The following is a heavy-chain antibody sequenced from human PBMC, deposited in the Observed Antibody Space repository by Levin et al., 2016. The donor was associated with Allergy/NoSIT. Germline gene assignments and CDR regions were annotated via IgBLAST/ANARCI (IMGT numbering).Heavy chain of an antibody. Sequence: VRQMPGKGLEWMGIIHPSNSDSRYSPSFQGQVIFSADKSINTAYLQWSSLKASDTAMYYCARIGHGVNLGIYYGLEVWGQGTTVTVSS. CDR2: IHPSNSDS. V-gene: IGHV5-51*01. J-gene: IGHJ6*02. CDR3: ARIGHGVNLGIYYGLEV. D-gene: IGHD1-1*01.